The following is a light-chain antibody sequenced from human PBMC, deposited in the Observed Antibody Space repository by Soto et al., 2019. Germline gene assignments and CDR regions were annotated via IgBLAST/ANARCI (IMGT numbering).Light chain of an antibody. J-gene: IGLJ2*01. CDR2: QDS. CDR3: QAWDSSVV. CDR1: KLGDKY. Sequence: SYELTQPPSVSVSPGQTASIPCSGDKLGDKYACWYQQKPGQSPVVVIYQDSKRPSGIPERFSGSNSGNTATLTISGTQAMDEADYYCQAWDSSVVFGGGTQLTVL. V-gene: IGLV3-1*01.